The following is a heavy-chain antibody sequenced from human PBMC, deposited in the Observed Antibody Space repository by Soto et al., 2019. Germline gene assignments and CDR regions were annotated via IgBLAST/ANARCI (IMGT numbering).Heavy chain of an antibody. D-gene: IGHD5-12*01. CDR1: GGTFSSYA. J-gene: IGHJ4*02. Sequence: ASVKVSCKASGGTFSSYAISWVRQAPGQGLEWMGGIIPIFGTANYAQKFQGRVTITADESTSTAYMELSSLRSEDTAVYYCARVTRGYSGYTTYHFDYWGQGTLVTVSS. CDR3: ARVTRGYSGYTTYHFDY. CDR2: IIPIFGTA. V-gene: IGHV1-69*13.